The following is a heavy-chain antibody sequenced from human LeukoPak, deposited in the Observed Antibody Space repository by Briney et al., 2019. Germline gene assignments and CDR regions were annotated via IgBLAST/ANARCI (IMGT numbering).Heavy chain of an antibody. CDR1: GDSFIGYF. CDR3: ARTSGFFDSSGFYQQNPYYFQY. Sequence: AETLSLTCAASGDSFIGYFWIWIRQAPGKGLEWIGDINHSGRTNYNPSLQRRVSISVDTSKNQFSLNVTSVTGADTAVYYCARTSGFFDSSGFYQQNPYYFQYWGQGVLVTVSS. CDR2: INHSGRT. D-gene: IGHD3-22*01. V-gene: IGHV4-34*01. J-gene: IGHJ4*02.